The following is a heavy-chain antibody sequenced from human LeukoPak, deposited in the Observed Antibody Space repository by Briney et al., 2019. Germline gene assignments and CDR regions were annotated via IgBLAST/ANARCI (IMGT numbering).Heavy chain of an antibody. CDR3: AKDVRGYSTLPDI. Sequence: PRGSLRLSCVASGFTFSSYWMSWVRQAPRRELEWVANINQDESEKYYVDSVKGQFTISRDNAKNSLYLQINSLRAEDTAVYYCAKDVRGYSTLPDIWGQGTMVIVSS. J-gene: IGHJ3*02. CDR1: GFTFSSYW. CDR2: INQDESEK. V-gene: IGHV3-7*01. D-gene: IGHD5-24*01.